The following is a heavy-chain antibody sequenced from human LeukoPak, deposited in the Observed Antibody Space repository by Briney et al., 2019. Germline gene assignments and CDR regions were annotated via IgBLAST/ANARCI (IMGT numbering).Heavy chain of an antibody. CDR2: ISSSSSYI. V-gene: IGHV3-21*01. D-gene: IGHD1-26*01. CDR3: AATHRGSYYPY. Sequence: PGGSLRLSCAASGFTFSSYSMNWVRQAPGKGLEWVSSISSSSSYIHYADSVKGRFTISRDNAKNSLYLQMNSLRAEDTAVYYCAATHRGSYYPYWGQGTLVTVSS. J-gene: IGHJ4*02. CDR1: GFTFSSYS.